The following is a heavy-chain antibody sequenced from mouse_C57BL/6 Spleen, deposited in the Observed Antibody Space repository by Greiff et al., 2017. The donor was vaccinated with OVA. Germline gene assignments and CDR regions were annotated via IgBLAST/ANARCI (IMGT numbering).Heavy chain of an antibody. CDR1: GYTFTSYT. CDR2: INPSSGYT. J-gene: IGHJ4*01. Sequence: VQLQQSGAELARPGASVKMSCKASGYTFTSYTMHWVKQRPGQGLEWIGYINPSSGYTKYNQKFKDKATLTADKSSSTAYMQLSSLTSEDSAVYYCARGAPDGYLYAMDYWGQGTSVTVSS. V-gene: IGHV1-4*01. D-gene: IGHD2-3*01. CDR3: ARGAPDGYLYAMDY.